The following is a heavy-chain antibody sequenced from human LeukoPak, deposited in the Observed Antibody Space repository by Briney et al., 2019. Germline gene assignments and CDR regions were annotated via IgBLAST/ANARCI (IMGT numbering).Heavy chain of an antibody. D-gene: IGHD3-9*01. Sequence: AGSLTLSCAASRFTCSSYAMSWVRPAPGQGREWGSAISGSGGSTYYADSVKGRFTISRDNSKNTLYLQRNSLRAEDTAVYYCAKALRYFYSRAFDIWGQGTMVTVSS. V-gene: IGHV3-23*01. CDR2: ISGSGGST. CDR1: RFTCSSYA. CDR3: AKALRYFYSRAFDI. J-gene: IGHJ3*02.